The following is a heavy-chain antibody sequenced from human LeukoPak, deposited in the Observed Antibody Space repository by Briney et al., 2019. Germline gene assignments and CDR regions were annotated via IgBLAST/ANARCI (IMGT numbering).Heavy chain of an antibody. CDR3: ALRGDYGN. Sequence: GASVKVSCKTSGYTFTSYDINWVRQATGQGLEWMGWMNPNSGNTGYAQKFQGRVTITRNTSISTVYMELSRLRSDDTAVYYCALRGDYGNWGQGTLVTVSS. J-gene: IGHJ4*02. CDR2: MNPNSGNT. V-gene: IGHV1-8*03. D-gene: IGHD4-17*01. CDR1: GYTFTSYD.